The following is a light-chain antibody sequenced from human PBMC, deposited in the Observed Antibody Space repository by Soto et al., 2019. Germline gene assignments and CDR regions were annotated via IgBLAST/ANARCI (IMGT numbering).Light chain of an antibody. J-gene: IGKJ4*01. CDR3: QQYDNLTLT. CDR2: DAS. CDR1: QDISNY. Sequence: IQMSHSPSSLSASVGDRVTITCQASQDISNYLNWYQQKPGKAPKLLIYDASNLETGVPSRFSGSGSGTDFTFTISSLQPEDIATYYCQQYDNLTLTFGGGTQGGYQ. V-gene: IGKV1-33*01.